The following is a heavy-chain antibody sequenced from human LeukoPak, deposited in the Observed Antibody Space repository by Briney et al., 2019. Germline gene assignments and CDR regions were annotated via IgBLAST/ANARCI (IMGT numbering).Heavy chain of an antibody. D-gene: IGHD6-19*01. J-gene: IGHJ4*02. CDR2: IYYSGST. V-gene: IGHV4-59*08. CDR1: GGSISSYY. Sequence: SETLSLTCTVSGGSISSYYRSWIRQPPGKGLEWIGYIYYSGSTNYNPSLKSRVTISVDTSKNQFSLKLSSVTAADTAVYYCARSGSGWLYFDYWGQGTLVTVSS. CDR3: ARSGSGWLYFDY.